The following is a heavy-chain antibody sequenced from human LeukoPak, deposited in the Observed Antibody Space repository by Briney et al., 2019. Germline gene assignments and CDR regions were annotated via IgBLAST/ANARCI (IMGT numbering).Heavy chain of an antibody. CDR1: GYSISSGYY. J-gene: IGHJ4*02. CDR3: ARDRYGSGWYYFDY. Sequence: SETLSLTCTVSGYSISSGYYWGWIRQPPGKGLEWIGSIYHSGSTYYNPSLKSRVTISVDTSKNQFSLKLSSVTAADTAVYYCARDRYGSGWYYFDYWGQGTLVTVSS. CDR2: IYHSGST. D-gene: IGHD6-19*01. V-gene: IGHV4-38-2*02.